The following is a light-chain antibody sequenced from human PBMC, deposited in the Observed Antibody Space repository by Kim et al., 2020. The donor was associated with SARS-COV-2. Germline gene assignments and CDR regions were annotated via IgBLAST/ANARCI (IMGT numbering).Light chain of an antibody. CDR1: QSVSSY. J-gene: IGKJ5*01. CDR3: QQRSNWVT. CDR2: DAS. V-gene: IGKV3-11*01. Sequence: SLSPGERATLSCRASQSVSSYLAWYQQKPDQAPRLLIYDASNRATGIPARFSGSGSGTDFTLTISSLEPEDFEVYYCQQRSNWVTFGQGTRLEIK.